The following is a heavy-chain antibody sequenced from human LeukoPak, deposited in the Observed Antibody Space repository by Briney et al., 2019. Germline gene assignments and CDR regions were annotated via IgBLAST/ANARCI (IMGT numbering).Heavy chain of an antibody. D-gene: IGHD2-21*02. CDR3: TSWGDTTAEYFQR. V-gene: IGHV3-7*01. J-gene: IGHJ1*01. CDR2: INPDGRDT. CDR1: GFTFSSYS. Sequence: GGSLRLSCAASGFTFSSYSMDWVRQAPGKGLEWVAHINPDGRDTYYVDSVKGRFTISRDNAQNSMYLQMNSLRVEDTAVYYCTSWGDTTAEYFQRWGQGTLVTVSS.